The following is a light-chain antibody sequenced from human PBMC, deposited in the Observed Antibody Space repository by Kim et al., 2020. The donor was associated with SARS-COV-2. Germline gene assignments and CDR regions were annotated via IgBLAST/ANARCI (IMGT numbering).Light chain of an antibody. J-gene: IGKJ4*01. Sequence: PGESATLSCRASRDVGTSLAWYQQTPGHSPRLLIYDAAIRAAGIPDKFSGSGSGTDFTLTIGSLAPEDFAIYYCQQRGNWPPALTFGGGTKVDIK. CDR2: DAA. V-gene: IGKV3-11*01. CDR1: RDVGTS. CDR3: QQRGNWPPALT.